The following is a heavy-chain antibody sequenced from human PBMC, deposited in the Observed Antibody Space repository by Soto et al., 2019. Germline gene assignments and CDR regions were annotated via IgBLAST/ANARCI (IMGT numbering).Heavy chain of an antibody. J-gene: IGHJ6*02. V-gene: IGHV4-59*01. CDR2: IYYSGST. D-gene: IGHD3-16*02. CDR1: CGSISSYY. CDR3: ARGLYDYVWGSYRYDYYYGMDV. Sequence: SETLSLTCTVSCGSISSYYWSWIRQPPGKGLEWIGYIYYSGSTNYNPSLKSRVTISVDTSKNQFSLKLSSVTAADTAVYYCARGLYDYVWGSYRYDYYYGMDVWGQGTTVTVSS.